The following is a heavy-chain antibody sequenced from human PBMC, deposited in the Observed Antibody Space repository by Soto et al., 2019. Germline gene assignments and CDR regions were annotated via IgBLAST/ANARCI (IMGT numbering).Heavy chain of an antibody. CDR2: ITYNGDTI. Sequence: QVQLVESGGGLVKPGGSLRLSCAASGFTFSDYYMTWIRQAPGKGLEWLSYITYNGDTIYYADCVKGRFTISRANAHNSLYLEMNSLRAEDTAIYYCARLRPTNTGGTFDIWGQGTMVTVSS. V-gene: IGHV3-11*01. CDR1: GFTFSDYY. J-gene: IGHJ3*02. CDR3: ARLRPTNTGGTFDI. D-gene: IGHD3-16*01.